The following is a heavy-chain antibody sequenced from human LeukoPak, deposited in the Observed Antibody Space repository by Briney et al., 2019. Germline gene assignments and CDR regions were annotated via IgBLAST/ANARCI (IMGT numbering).Heavy chain of an antibody. V-gene: IGHV3-53*01. J-gene: IGHJ3*02. CDR1: EFSVSHNY. CDR2: IYSAADGGDT. CDR3: APGGNAAFDI. Sequence: GGSLRLSCTVSEFSVSHNYMTWVRQAPGKGLEWVSIIYSAADGGDTYYADSVKGRFTISRDNSKNTLYLQMSSLRAEDTAVYYCAPGGNAAFDIWGQGTMVTVSS. D-gene: IGHD1-26*01.